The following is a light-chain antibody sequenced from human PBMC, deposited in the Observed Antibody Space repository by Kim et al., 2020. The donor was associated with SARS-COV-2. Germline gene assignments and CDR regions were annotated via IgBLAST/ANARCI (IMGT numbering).Light chain of an antibody. V-gene: IGLV1-44*01. CDR3: ATWDDSLTGFV. CDR1: SSDIGINV. J-gene: IGLJ1*01. CDR2: DSN. Sequence: ELTQPPSASGTPGQRVTISCSGSSSDIGINVVNWYQQLPGTAPKLLIYDSNQRPSGVPDRFSGSKSGTSASLAISGLQSEDEADYFCATWDDSLTGFVLGTGTKVTVL.